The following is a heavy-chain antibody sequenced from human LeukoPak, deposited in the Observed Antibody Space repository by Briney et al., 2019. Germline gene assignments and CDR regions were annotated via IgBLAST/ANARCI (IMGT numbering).Heavy chain of an antibody. CDR3: AKSSIAVAVRGYFDY. J-gene: IGHJ4*03. CDR1: GFXFNNYA. D-gene: IGHD6-19*01. CDR2: ISDSGGHT. Sequence: GGSLRLSCAASGFXFNNYAMSWVRQAPGEGLEWVSTISDSGGHTYYADSVKGRFTISRDTSKNTLYLQMNSLRAEDTAVYYCAKSSIAVAVRGYFDYWGQGTLVTVSS. V-gene: IGHV3-23*01.